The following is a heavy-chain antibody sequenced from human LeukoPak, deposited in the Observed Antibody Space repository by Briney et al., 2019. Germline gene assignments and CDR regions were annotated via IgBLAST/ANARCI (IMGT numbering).Heavy chain of an antibody. CDR2: ISGSGGST. V-gene: IGHV3-23*01. J-gene: IGHJ4*02. CDR3: AKVRYFDWSLDY. D-gene: IGHD3-9*01. CDR1: GFTFSSYA. Sequence: GGSLRLSCAASGFTFSSYAMSGVRQAPGKGLEWVSAISGSGGSTYYADSVKGRFTISRDNSKNTLYLQMNSLRAEDTAVYYCAKVRYFDWSLDYWGQGALVTVSS.